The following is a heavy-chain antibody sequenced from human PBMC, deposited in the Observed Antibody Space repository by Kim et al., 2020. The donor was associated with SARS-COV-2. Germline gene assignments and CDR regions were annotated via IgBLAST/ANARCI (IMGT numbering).Heavy chain of an antibody. CDR2: IYYSGST. Sequence: SETLSLTCTVSGGSISSYYWSWIRQPPGKGLEWIGYIYYSGSTNYNPSLKSRVTISVDTSKNQFSLKLSSVTAADTAVYYCARVGSGSYYDNYFDYWGQGTLVTVSS. V-gene: IGHV4-59*01. CDR3: ARVGSGSYYDNYFDY. D-gene: IGHD3-10*01. J-gene: IGHJ4*02. CDR1: GGSISSYY.